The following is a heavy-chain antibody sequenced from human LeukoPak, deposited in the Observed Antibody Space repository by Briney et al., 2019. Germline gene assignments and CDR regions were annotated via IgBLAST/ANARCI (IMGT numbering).Heavy chain of an antibody. CDR1: GFTFSSYW. CDR2: IASDGSSS. V-gene: IGHV3-74*01. Sequence: GGSLRLSCAASGFTFSSYWMNWDRQAPGKGLVWVSRIASDGSSSTYADSVKGRFSISRDNAKNTLYLQMNSLRVEDTAVYYCARGRPHGNDYWGQGTLVTVSS. CDR3: ARGRPHGNDY. D-gene: IGHD4-23*01. J-gene: IGHJ4*02.